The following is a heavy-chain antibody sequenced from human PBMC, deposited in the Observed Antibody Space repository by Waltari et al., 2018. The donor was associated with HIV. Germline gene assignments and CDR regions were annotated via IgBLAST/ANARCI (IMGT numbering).Heavy chain of an antibody. CDR3: AHFTYYYDSSGYPPHFDY. J-gene: IGHJ4*02. CDR1: GFSLSTSGVG. CDR2: IYWDDDK. D-gene: IGHD3-22*01. Sequence: QITLKESGPTLVKPTQTLTLTCTFSGFSLSTSGVGVGWIRQPPGKALEWLALIYWDDDKRYSPSLKSRLTITKDTSKNQVVLTMTNMDPVDTATYYCAHFTYYYDSSGYPPHFDYWGQGTLVTVSS. V-gene: IGHV2-5*02.